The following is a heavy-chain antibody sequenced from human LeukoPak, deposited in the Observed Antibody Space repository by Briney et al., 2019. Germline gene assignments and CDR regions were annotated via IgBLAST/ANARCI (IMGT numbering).Heavy chain of an antibody. J-gene: IGHJ4*02. CDR3: ARDGVATNDWQPDH. D-gene: IGHD5-24*01. V-gene: IGHV3-23*01. CDR1: GFTFSSYA. CDR2: ISGSGGST. Sequence: PGGSLRLSCAASGFTFSSYAMSWVRQAPGKGLDWVSGISGSGGSTYHADSVKGRFTISRDTTKNTLYLQMNSLRVEDTAVYYCARDGVATNDWQPDHWGQGTLVTVSS.